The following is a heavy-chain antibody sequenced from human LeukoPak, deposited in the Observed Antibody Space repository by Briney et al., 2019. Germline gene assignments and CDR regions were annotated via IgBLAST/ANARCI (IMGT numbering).Heavy chain of an antibody. D-gene: IGHD6-19*01. CDR2: IYSSGST. J-gene: IGHJ4*02. V-gene: IGHV3-66*04. CDR1: GFIVSSNY. Sequence: GGSLRLSCAASGFIVSSNYMGWVRQAPGKGLEWVSVIYSSGSTYYPDSVKGRFTISRDESKNTLYLQMNSLRAEDTAVYYCTRLAVAYFDSWGQGTLVTVSS. CDR3: TRLAVAYFDS.